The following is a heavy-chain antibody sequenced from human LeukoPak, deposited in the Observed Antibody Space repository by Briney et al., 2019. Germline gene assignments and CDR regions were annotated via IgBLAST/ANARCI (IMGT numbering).Heavy chain of an antibody. CDR3: ARAGRVTRNYYYYMDV. CDR1: GYTFTSYG. CDR2: ISAYNGNT. V-gene: IGHV1-18*01. D-gene: IGHD4-23*01. J-gene: IGHJ6*03. Sequence: ASVKVSCKASGYTFTSYGISWVRQAPGQGLEWMGWISAYNGNTNYAQKLQGRVTMTTDTSTSTAYMELRSLRSDDTAVYYCARAGRVTRNYYYYMDVWGKGTTVTISS.